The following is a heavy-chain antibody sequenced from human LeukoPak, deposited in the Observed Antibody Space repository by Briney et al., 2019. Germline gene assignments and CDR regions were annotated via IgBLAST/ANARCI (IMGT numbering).Heavy chain of an antibody. Sequence: GGSLRLSCAASGFTFSSYWMHWVRHTPGKRLIYISRINNDGSSSNYADSVRGRFTISRDNAKNSLYLQLNSLRAEDTAVYYCARSLVVGATYPYHWGQGTLVTVSS. CDR3: ARSLVVGATYPYH. J-gene: IGHJ5*02. V-gene: IGHV3-74*01. D-gene: IGHD1-26*01. CDR2: INNDGSSS. CDR1: GFTFSSYW.